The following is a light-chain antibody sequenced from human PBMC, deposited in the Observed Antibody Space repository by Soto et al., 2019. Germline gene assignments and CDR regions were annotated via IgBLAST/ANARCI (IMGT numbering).Light chain of an antibody. CDR2: FGS. CDR1: QSLLYNNTYNY. J-gene: IGKJ2*01. V-gene: IGKV2-28*01. CDR3: MQPLQSWP. Sequence: VVTQSPLTLPVTPGEPASISCRSSQSLLYNNTYNYLDWYVQKPGQSPQLLIYFGSNRAPGVPDRFSGSGSGTDFTLKISRVEAEDVGVYYCMQPLQSWPFG.